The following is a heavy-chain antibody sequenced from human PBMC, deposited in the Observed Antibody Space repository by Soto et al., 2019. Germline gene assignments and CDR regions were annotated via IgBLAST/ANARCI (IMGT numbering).Heavy chain of an antibody. Sequence: QVQLVQSGAEVKKPGSSVKVSCKASGGTFSSYATSWVRQAPGQGLEWMGGIIPIFGTANYAQKFQGRVTITEDESTSTEYMELSSLRSEDTAVYYCAGGRDMITFGGAFDYWGQGTLVTVSS. CDR2: IIPIFGTA. D-gene: IGHD3-16*01. V-gene: IGHV1-69*01. CDR3: AGGRDMITFGGAFDY. CDR1: GGTFSSYA. J-gene: IGHJ4*02.